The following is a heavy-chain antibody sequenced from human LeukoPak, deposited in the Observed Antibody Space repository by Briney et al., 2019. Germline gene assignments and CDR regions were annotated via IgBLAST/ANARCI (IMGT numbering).Heavy chain of an antibody. J-gene: IGHJ4*02. V-gene: IGHV3-30*04. CDR1: GFTFSSYA. D-gene: IGHD3-22*01. Sequence: GSLRLSCAASGFTFSSYAMHWVRQAPGKGLEWVAVISYDGSNKYYADSVKGRFTISRDNSKNTPYLQMNSLRAEDTAVYYCARAGYDSSGYLYYFDYWGQGTLVTVSS. CDR3: ARAGYDSSGYLYYFDY. CDR2: ISYDGSNK.